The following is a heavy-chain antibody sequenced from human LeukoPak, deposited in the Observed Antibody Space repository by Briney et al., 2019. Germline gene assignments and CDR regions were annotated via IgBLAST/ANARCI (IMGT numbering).Heavy chain of an antibody. CDR1: GFTFSSYS. D-gene: IGHD3-10*01. J-gene: IGHJ5*02. V-gene: IGHV3-21*01. CDR3: AGDMRFGELAWFDP. CDR2: ISSSSSYI. Sequence: GGSLRLSCAASGFTFSSYSMNWVRQAPGKGLEWVSSISSSSSYIYYADSVKGRFTISRDNAKNSLYLQMNSLRAEDTAVYYCAGDMRFGELAWFDPWGQGTLVTVSS.